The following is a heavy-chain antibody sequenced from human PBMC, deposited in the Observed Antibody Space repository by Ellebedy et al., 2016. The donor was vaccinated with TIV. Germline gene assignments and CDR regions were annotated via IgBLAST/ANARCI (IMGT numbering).Heavy chain of an antibody. V-gene: IGHV3-23*01. CDR3: AKLDSSGYYYVRFDY. D-gene: IGHD3-22*01. Sequence: GGSLRLSCAASGFTFRNFAMTWVRQAPGKGLEWVSSISSSGVSTDYADSVRGRVTISRDNSMNTLYLQMNSLRADDSAVYYCAKLDSSGYYYVRFDYWGQGTLVTVSS. CDR1: GFTFRNFA. J-gene: IGHJ4*02. CDR2: ISSSGVST.